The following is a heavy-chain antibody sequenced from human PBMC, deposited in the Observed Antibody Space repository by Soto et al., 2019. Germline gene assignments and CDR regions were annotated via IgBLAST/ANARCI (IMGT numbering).Heavy chain of an antibody. D-gene: IGHD2-2*01. Sequence: SETLSLTCTVSGGSVSSGSYYWSWIRQPPGKGLEWIGYIYYSGSTNYNPSLKSRVTISVDTSKNQFSLKLSSVTAADTAVYYCLRVPALNDAFDIWGQGTMVTVSS. CDR1: GGSVSSGSYY. V-gene: IGHV4-61*01. J-gene: IGHJ3*02. CDR2: IYYSGST. CDR3: LRVPALNDAFDI.